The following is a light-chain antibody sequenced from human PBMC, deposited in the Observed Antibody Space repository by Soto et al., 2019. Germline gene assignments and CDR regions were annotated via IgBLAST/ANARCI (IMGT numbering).Light chain of an antibody. CDR3: HQRQSWPRT. V-gene: IGKV3-11*01. CDR1: QYINTR. J-gene: IGKJ1*01. CDR2: QTS. Sequence: EIVLTQSPATLSSFPGDRVTLSCMASQYINTRLAWYQHRPGQAPRLLIYQTSLRAAGIPARFSASGSGTDFTLTISDVQPEDFALCYCHQRQSWPRTFGQGTQVDI.